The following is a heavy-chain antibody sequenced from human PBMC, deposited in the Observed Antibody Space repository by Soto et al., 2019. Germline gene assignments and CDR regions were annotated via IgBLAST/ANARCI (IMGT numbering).Heavy chain of an antibody. CDR3: AISSSWYYYYGMDV. D-gene: IGHD6-13*01. CDR2: MNPNSGNT. Sequence: GASVKVSCKASGDTFSFYTINWVRQATGQGLEWMGWMNPNSGNTGYAQKFQGRVTMTTDTSTSTAYMELRSLRSDDTAVYYCAISSSWYYYYGMDVWGQGTTVTVSS. J-gene: IGHJ6*02. CDR1: GDTFSFYT. V-gene: IGHV1-8*02.